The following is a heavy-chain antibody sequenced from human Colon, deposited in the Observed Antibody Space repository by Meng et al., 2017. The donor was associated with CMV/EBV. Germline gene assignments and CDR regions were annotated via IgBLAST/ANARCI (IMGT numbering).Heavy chain of an antibody. Sequence: SGFTFSSYWVSWVRQAPGKGLEWVANIKQDGSEKYYVDSVKGRFTISRDNAKNSLYLQMNSLRAEDTAVYYCARVMGDIVVGVHFDYWGQGTLVTVSS. CDR3: ARVMGDIVVGVHFDY. J-gene: IGHJ4*02. CDR1: GFTFSSYW. D-gene: IGHD2-21*01. CDR2: IKQDGSEK. V-gene: IGHV3-7*01.